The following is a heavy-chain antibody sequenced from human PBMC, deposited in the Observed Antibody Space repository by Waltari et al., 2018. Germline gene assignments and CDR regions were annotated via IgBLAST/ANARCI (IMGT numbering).Heavy chain of an antibody. Sequence: QVQLQESGPGLVKPSETLSLTCTVSGGSISSHYWTWVRPPPGKGLEWSGYIGYVYHTGGTSYSASLKSRVIMSKNTSKNQFSLKVNSVTAADTAIYFFARVYDLWNGHFDQWGQGSLVTVSS. V-gene: IGHV4-59*11. D-gene: IGHD3-3*01. J-gene: IGHJ4*02. CDR1: GGSISSHY. CDR2: VYHTGGT. CDR3: ARVYDLWNGHFDQ.